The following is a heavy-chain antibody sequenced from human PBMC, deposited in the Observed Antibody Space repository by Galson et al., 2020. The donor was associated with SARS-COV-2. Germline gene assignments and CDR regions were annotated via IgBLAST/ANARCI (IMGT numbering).Heavy chain of an antibody. D-gene: IGHD2-2*01. CDR2: INGNGGST. CDR1: GFTFTSTG. CDR3: AKAADVVGGYDTFDT. V-gene: IGHV3-23*01. J-gene: IGHJ3*02. Sequence: GGFLRLPSAASGFTFTSTGMSWVRQSPGKALEWVSAINGNGGSTSYADSVRGRFTISRDNSKNTLYLQMNSLRAEDRAVYYCAKAADVVGGYDTFDTWGQGTLVTVSS.